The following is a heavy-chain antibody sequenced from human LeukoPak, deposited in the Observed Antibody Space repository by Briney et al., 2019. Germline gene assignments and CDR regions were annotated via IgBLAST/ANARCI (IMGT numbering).Heavy chain of an antibody. CDR1: GFTFSSYG. V-gene: IGHV3-30*18. D-gene: IGHD3-10*01. Sequence: GGSLRLSCAASGFTFSSYGVNWVRQAPGKGLEWVAVISYDGSNTYYADSVKGRFTISRDNSKNMLYLQMNSLRAEDTAVYYCAKPYYYGSRSYMDYWGQGTLVTVSS. CDR3: AKPYYYGSRSYMDY. J-gene: IGHJ4*02. CDR2: ISYDGSNT.